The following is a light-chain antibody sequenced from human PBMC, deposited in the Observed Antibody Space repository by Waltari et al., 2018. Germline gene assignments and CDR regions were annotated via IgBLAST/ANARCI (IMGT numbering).Light chain of an antibody. J-gene: IGLJ3*02. CDR1: SSDVGGYNY. CDR2: DVS. CDR3: SSYTSSSTQGV. V-gene: IGLV2-14*03. Sequence: QSALTQPASVSGSPGQSFTISCAGTSSDVGGYNYVSWYQQHPGKAPKLMIYDVSNRPSGVSNRFSGSKSGNTASLTISGLQAEDDADYYCSSYTSSSTQGVFGGGTKLTVL.